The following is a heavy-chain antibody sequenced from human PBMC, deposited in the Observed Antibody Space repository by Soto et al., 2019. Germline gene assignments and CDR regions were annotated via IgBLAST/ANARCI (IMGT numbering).Heavy chain of an antibody. CDR2: ISSSGSTI. J-gene: IGHJ1*01. Sequence: GGSLRLSCAASGFTFSSYEMNWVRQAPGKGLEWLSYISSSGSTIYYADSPKGRFTISRDNAKNSLYLQIDSLGVEDTAVYYCATPYYFNHWGPGTLVTVSS. CDR3: ATPYYFNH. V-gene: IGHV3-48*03. CDR1: GFTFSSYE. D-gene: IGHD3-16*01.